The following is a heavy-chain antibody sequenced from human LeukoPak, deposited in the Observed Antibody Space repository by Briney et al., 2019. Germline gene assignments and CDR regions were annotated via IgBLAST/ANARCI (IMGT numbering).Heavy chain of an antibody. V-gene: IGHV4-31*03. J-gene: IGHJ4*02. D-gene: IGHD6-13*01. CDR1: GGSISSGGYY. CDR3: ARERYSSSWVDY. CDR2: IYYSGST. Sequence: SETLSLTCTVSGGSISSGGYYWSWIRQHPGKGLEWIGYIYYSGSTYYNPSLKSRVTILVDTSKNQFSLKLSSVTAADTAVYYCARERYSSSWVDYWGQGTLVTVSS.